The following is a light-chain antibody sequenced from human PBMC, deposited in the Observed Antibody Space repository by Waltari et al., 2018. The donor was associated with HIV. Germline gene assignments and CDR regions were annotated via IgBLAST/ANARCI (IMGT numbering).Light chain of an antibody. J-gene: IGKJ4*01. Sequence: DIQMPQSPSSLSASVGDRVTITCRAGHDIRSYLAWYQQKPGEAPTRLIFAASPVNFGVPERFSGSGSWTEFTLTIISLQPEDFATYDCLQYDTYPLTFGGGTKVE. V-gene: IGKV1-17*01. CDR3: LQYDTYPLT. CDR1: HDIRSY. CDR2: AAS.